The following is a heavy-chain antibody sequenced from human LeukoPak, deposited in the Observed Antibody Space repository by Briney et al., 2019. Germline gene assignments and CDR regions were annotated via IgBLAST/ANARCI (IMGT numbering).Heavy chain of an antibody. V-gene: IGHV3-30*02. D-gene: IGHD1-26*01. J-gene: IGHJ4*02. Sequence: GGSLRLSCEASGFSVTRTGMHWVRQAPGKGLEWVAFIRYDGSNKYYADSVKGRFTISRDNSKNTLYLQMNSLRAEDTAVYYCAKDEPVVGAHGHHFDYWGQGTLVTVSS. CDR3: AKDEPVVGAHGHHFDY. CDR2: IRYDGSNK. CDR1: GFSVTRTG.